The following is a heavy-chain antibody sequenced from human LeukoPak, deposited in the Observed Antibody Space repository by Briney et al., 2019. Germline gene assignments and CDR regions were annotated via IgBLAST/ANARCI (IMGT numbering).Heavy chain of an antibody. J-gene: IGHJ4*02. V-gene: IGHV4-4*07. D-gene: IGHD3-3*01. Sequence: KPSETLSLTCTVSGGYISSYYWSWIRQPAGKGLEWIGRIYTSGSTNYNPSLKSRVTMSVDTSKNQFSLKLSSVTAADTAVYYCARSSSYYDFWSDSEGFDYWGQGTLVTVSS. CDR2: IYTSGST. CDR3: ARSSSYYDFWSDSEGFDY. CDR1: GGYISSYY.